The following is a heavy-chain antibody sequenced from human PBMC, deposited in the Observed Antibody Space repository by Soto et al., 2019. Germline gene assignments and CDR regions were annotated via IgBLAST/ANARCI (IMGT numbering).Heavy chain of an antibody. D-gene: IGHD3-3*01. CDR2: ISYDGSNK. CDR1: GFTFSTYA. CDR3: ARDGEAYYYYGMDV. V-gene: IGHV3-30-3*01. J-gene: IGHJ6*02. Sequence: GGSLRLSCAASGFTFSTYAIHWVRQAPGKGLEWVAVISYDGSNKYYADSVTGRFTISRDNSKNTLYLQMNSLRAEDTAVYYCARDGEAYYYYGMDVWGQGTTVTVSS.